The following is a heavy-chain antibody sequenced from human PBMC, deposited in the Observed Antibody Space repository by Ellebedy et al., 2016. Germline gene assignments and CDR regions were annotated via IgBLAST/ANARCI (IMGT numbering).Heavy chain of an antibody. CDR3: ATERGTAVANPDS. D-gene: IGHD6-19*01. CDR2: IIPVFGVA. CDR1: GGTFSSDA. Sequence: SVKVSCXASGGTFSSDAISWVRQAPGQGLEWMGGIIPVFGVAYYAQSFQGRVTITADESRSTAYLELSSLTSEDTAVYFCATERGTAVANPDSWGQGTLVTVSS. J-gene: IGHJ4*02. V-gene: IGHV1-69*13.